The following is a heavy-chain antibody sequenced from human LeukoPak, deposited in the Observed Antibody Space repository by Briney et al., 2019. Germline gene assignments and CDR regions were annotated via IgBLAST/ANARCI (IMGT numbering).Heavy chain of an antibody. V-gene: IGHV3-30-3*01. CDR1: GFTFSSYA. D-gene: IGHD3-16*02. CDR2: ISYDGSNK. Sequence: PGGSLRLSCAASGFTFSSYAMHWVRQAPGKGLEWVAVISYDGSNKYYADSVKGRFTISRDNSKNTLYLQMNSLRAEDTAVYYCARARWSELSLYAYFDYWGQGTLVTVSS. CDR3: ARARWSELSLYAYFDY. J-gene: IGHJ4*02.